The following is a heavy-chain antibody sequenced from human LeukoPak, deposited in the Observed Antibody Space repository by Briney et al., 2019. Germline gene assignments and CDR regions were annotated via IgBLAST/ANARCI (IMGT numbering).Heavy chain of an antibody. J-gene: IGHJ1*01. CDR1: GGTFSSYA. Sequence: GASVKVSCKASGGTFSSYAISWVRQAPGQGLEWMGGIIPIFGTANYAQKFQGRVTITADESTSTAYMELSSLRSEDMAVYYCAREPWELTAAEYFQHWGQGTLVTVSS. D-gene: IGHD1-26*01. CDR2: IIPIFGTA. CDR3: AREPWELTAAEYFQH. V-gene: IGHV1-69*13.